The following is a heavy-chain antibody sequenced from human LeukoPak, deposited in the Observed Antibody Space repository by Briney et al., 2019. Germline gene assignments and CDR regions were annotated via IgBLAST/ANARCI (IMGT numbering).Heavy chain of an antibody. CDR2: ISAYNGNT. D-gene: IGHD4-17*01. Sequence: ASVKVSCKASGYTFTSYGISWVRQAPGQGLEWMGWISAYNGNTNYAQRPQGRVTMTTDTSTSTAYMELRSLRSDDTAVYYCARGDLGDYGDRTLDYWGQGTLVTVSS. CDR1: GYTFTSYG. J-gene: IGHJ4*02. CDR3: ARGDLGDYGDRTLDY. V-gene: IGHV1-18*01.